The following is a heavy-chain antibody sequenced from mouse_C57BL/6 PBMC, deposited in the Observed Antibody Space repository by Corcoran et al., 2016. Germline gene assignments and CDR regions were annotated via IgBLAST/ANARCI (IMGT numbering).Heavy chain of an antibody. D-gene: IGHD1-1*01. CDR2: INPNNGGT. J-gene: IGHJ1*03. V-gene: IGHV1-26*01. CDR3: ARGGYGSSSDWYFDV. CDR1: GYTFTDYY. Sequence: EVQLQQSGPELVKPGASVKISCKASGYTFTDYYMNWVKQSHGKSLEWIGDINPNNGGTSYNQKFKGKATLTVDKSSSTAYMELRSPTSEDSAVYYCARGGYGSSSDWYFDVWGTGTTVTVSS.